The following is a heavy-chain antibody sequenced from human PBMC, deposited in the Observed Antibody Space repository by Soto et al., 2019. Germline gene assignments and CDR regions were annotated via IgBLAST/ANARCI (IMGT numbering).Heavy chain of an antibody. J-gene: IGHJ5*02. D-gene: IGHD3-3*01. CDR1: GGTFGNSA. Sequence: QVQLVQSGAEVKKPGSSVNVSCKTSGGTFGNSAVTWVRQAPGQGLEWLGGIVPMFGTANYAQKFQGRVTITADDSTITAYMELNSLQPDDTAVYYCARDGDPQSAFWSGPLGGGRFDPWGQGTLVTVSS. CDR2: IVPMFGTA. V-gene: IGHV1-69*12. CDR3: ARDGDPQSAFWSGPLGGGRFDP.